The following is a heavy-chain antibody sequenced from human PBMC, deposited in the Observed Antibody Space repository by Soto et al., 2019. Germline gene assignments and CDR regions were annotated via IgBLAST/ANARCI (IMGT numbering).Heavy chain of an antibody. J-gene: IGHJ6*02. Sequence: ASVKVSCKASGGTFSSYAISWVRQAPGQGLEWMGGSIPIFGTANYAQKFPGRVTITADESTSTAYLELSSLRSEDTAVYYCARVVLAAAGTGHMPNYYYYGMDVWGQGTTVTVSS. CDR3: ARVVLAAAGTGHMPNYYYYGMDV. CDR1: GGTFSSYA. D-gene: IGHD6-13*01. CDR2: SIPIFGTA. V-gene: IGHV1-69*13.